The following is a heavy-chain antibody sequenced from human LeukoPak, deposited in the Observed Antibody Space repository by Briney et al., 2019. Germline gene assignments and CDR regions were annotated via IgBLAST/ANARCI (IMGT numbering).Heavy chain of an antibody. CDR1: GGSISSSSYY. V-gene: IGHV4-39*02. D-gene: IGHD2-8*01. Sequence: PSETLSLTCTVSGGSISSSSYYWGWIRQPPGRGLEWIGSIYYSGSTYYNPSLKSRVTISVDTSKNQFSLKLSSVTAADTAVYYCARDGCTSGVCYYSYYYVDVWGKGTTVTVSS. CDR3: ARDGCTSGVCYYSYYYVDV. J-gene: IGHJ6*03. CDR2: IYYSGST.